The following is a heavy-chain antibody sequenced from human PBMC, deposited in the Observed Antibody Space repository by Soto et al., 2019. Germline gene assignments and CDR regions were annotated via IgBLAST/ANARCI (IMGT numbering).Heavy chain of an antibody. CDR2: IIPIFGTA. Sequence: SVKVSCKASGGTFSSYAISWVRQAPGQGLEWMGGIIPIFGTANYAQKFQGRVTITADESTSTAYMELSSLRSEDTAVYYCTLEGAVATFDYWGQGTLVTVYS. J-gene: IGHJ4*02. V-gene: IGHV1-69*13. CDR1: GGTFSSYA. D-gene: IGHD6-19*01. CDR3: TLEGAVATFDY.